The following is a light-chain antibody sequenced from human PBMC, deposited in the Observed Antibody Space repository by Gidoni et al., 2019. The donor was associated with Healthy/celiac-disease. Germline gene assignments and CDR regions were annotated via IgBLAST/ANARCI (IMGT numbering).Light chain of an antibody. CDR2: GAS. Sequence: ELVMPQSPATLSVSPGERATLSCRASQSVSSNLAWYQQQPGQAPRLLIYGASTRATGIPARFSGSGSGTEFTLTISSLQSEDFAVYYCQQYNNWPPKYTFGQGTKLEIK. V-gene: IGKV3-15*01. J-gene: IGKJ2*01. CDR1: QSVSSN. CDR3: QQYNNWPPKYT.